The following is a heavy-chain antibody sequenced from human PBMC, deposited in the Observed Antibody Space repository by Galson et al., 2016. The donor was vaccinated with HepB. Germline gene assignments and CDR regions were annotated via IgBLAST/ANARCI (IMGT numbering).Heavy chain of an antibody. CDR1: GYSFTSYW. Sequence: QSGAEVKKPGESLKISCKTSGYSFTSYWIGWVRQMPGKGLEWMGIIYPGDSDTRYSPSFQGQVSISADKSISTAYLQWSSLKASDTAMYYCARWYSGYDFGGNYYFDYWGQGTLVTVSS. J-gene: IGHJ4*02. CDR3: ARWYSGYDFGGNYYFDY. D-gene: IGHD5-12*01. V-gene: IGHV5-51*01. CDR2: IYPGDSDT.